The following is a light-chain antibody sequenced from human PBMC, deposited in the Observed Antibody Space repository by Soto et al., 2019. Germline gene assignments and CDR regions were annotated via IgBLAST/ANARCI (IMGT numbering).Light chain of an antibody. J-gene: IGKJ2*01. V-gene: IGKV3-11*01. CDR3: QQRSNWRYT. Sequence: EIVLTQSPATLSLSPGERATLSCRASQSVSSYLAWYQQKPGQAPRLLIYDASNRATGIRARFSGSGSGTDFTLTISSLEPEDFAVYYCQQRSNWRYTFGQGTMLEIK. CDR1: QSVSSY. CDR2: DAS.